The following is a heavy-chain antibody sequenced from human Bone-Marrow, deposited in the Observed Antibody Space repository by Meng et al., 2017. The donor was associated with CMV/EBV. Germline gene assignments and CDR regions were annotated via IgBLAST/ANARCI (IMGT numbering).Heavy chain of an antibody. CDR3: AKDLWAGWANVGATTHPDY. CDR2: IKFDGGEI. CDR1: GFTFSSSW. V-gene: IGHV3-7*01. Sequence: GESLKISCAASGFTFSSSWMSWVRQAPGKGLEWVANIKFDGGEIYYVDPVKGRFTISRDNAKNSLYLQMNGLRAEDTAVYYCAKDLWAGWANVGATTHPDYWGQGTLVTVSS. D-gene: IGHD1-26*01. J-gene: IGHJ4*02.